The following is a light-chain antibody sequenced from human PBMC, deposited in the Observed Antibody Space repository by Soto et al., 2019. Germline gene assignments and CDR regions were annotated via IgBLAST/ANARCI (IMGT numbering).Light chain of an antibody. V-gene: IGKV4-1*01. CDR3: QQYYTTPLT. J-gene: IGKJ4*01. Sequence: DIVMTQSPDYLSVSLGETATINCKSSQSVLFNSNNKNYLAWYQQKAGQSPRLLLYSASAREVGVPDRFSGSGSGTDFTLTITSLQAEDVAVYYCQQYYTTPLTFGGGTKVELK. CDR2: SAS. CDR1: QSVLFNSNNKNY.